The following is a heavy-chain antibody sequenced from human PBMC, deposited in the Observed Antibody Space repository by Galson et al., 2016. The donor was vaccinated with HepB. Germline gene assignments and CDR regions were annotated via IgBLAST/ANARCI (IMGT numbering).Heavy chain of an antibody. D-gene: IGHD3-3*01. Sequence: SLRLSCAASGFTFSTYSMNWVRQSPGKGLEWISYISTNSDIVYYADSVKGRFTISRDDAKTSLYLQMNSLRDDDTAVYYCARDRDYDFWNNSSFHNYNYYFDYWGQGTLVTVSS. J-gene: IGHJ4*02. CDR3: ARDRDYDFWNNSSFHNYNYYFDY. CDR1: GFTFSTYS. V-gene: IGHV3-48*02. CDR2: ISTNSDIV.